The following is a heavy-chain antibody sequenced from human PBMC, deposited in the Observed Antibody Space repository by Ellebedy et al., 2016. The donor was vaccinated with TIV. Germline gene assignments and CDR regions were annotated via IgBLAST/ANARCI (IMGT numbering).Heavy chain of an antibody. CDR1: GYSFSGYS. V-gene: IGHV1-3*01. CDR2: INAGNGNT. J-gene: IGHJ4*02. CDR3: ATDAYVYGDYVRF. Sequence: AASVKVSCKASGYSFSGYSMHWVRQAPGQRLEWMGWINAGNGNTKYSQKFQGRVTISRDTSASTVYMELSSLRSEDTAVFYCATDAYVYGDYVRFWGQGTLVTVSS. D-gene: IGHD4-17*01.